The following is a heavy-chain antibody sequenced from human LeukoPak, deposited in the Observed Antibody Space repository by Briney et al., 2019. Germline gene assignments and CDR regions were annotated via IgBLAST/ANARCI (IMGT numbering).Heavy chain of an antibody. CDR3: AKGEEQWLYNLNWFDP. CDR1: VFTFSSYA. Sequence: GGSLRLSCAASVFTFSSYAMSWVRQAPGKGLEWVSAISGSGGSTYYADSVKGRFTISRDNSKNTLYLQMNSLRAEDTAVYYCAKGEEQWLYNLNWFDPWGQGTLVTVSS. D-gene: IGHD6-19*01. V-gene: IGHV3-23*01. J-gene: IGHJ5*02. CDR2: ISGSGGST.